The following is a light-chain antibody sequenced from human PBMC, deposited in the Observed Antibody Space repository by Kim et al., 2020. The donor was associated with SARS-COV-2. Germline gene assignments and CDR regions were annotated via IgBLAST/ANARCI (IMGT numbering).Light chain of an antibody. CDR3: CSYAGTYTWV. CDR2: DVN. Sequence: QSVLTQPRSVSGSPGQSVTISCTGTSSDVGGYNYVSWHQQHPGKAPKVMIYDVNKRPSGVPDRFSGSKSGNAASLTISGLQAEDEADYYCCSYAGTYTWVFGGGTKLTVL. V-gene: IGLV2-11*01. J-gene: IGLJ3*02. CDR1: SSDVGGYNY.